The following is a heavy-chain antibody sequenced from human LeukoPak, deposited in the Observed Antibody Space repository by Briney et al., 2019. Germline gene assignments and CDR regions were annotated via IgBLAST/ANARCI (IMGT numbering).Heavy chain of an antibody. Sequence: PSETLSLTCTVSGGSISSSSYYWGWIRQPPGKGLEWIGTIYYAGSTYYNPSLKSRVTISVDTSKNQFSLKLTSVTAADTAVYYCARGGTGPHRIWGQGTMVTVSS. V-gene: IGHV4-39*01. CDR1: GGSISSSSYY. CDR3: ARGGTGPHRI. J-gene: IGHJ3*02. CDR2: IYYAGST. D-gene: IGHD1-1*01.